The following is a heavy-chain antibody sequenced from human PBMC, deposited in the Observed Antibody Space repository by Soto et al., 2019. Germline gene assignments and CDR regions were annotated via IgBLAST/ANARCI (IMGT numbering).Heavy chain of an antibody. V-gene: IGHV3-30*18. Sequence: QVQLVESGRGVVQPGRSLRLSCAASGFTFSSYGMHWVRQAPGKGLEWVAVISYDGSNKYYADSVKGRFTISRDNSKNTLYLQMNSLRAEDTAVYYCAKDPVLSYYDSSGPASYDAFDIWGQGTMVTVSS. CDR1: GFTFSSYG. D-gene: IGHD3-22*01. J-gene: IGHJ3*02. CDR3: AKDPVLSYYDSSGPASYDAFDI. CDR2: ISYDGSNK.